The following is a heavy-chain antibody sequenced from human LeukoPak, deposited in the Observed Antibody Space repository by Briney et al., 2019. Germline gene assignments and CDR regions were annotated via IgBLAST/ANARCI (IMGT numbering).Heavy chain of an antibody. CDR2: IYSSGTT. Sequence: SETLSLTCTVSGDSISTYYWSWIRQPPGKGLEWIGYIYSSGTTDYNPSLKSRVTISVDTSKNQFSLKLSSVTAADTAVYYCARVTYDSSGYYYPVHYYYYYMDVWGKGTTVTVSS. CDR1: GDSISTYY. V-gene: IGHV4-59*01. D-gene: IGHD3-22*01. CDR3: ARVTYDSSGYYYPVHYYYYYMDV. J-gene: IGHJ6*03.